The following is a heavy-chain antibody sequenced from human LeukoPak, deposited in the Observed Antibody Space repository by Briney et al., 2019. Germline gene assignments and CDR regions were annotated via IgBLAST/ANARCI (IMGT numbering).Heavy chain of an antibody. CDR2: INAYNGNT. J-gene: IGHJ4*02. CDR1: GYTFTSYG. V-gene: IGHV1-18*01. Sequence: ASVKVSCKASGYTFTSYGISWVRQAPGQGLEWMGWINAYNGNTNFAQKLQGRVTMTTDTSTSTAYMELRSLRSDDTAVYYCARTAEYSNFVTHKDYWGQGTLVTLSS. CDR3: ARTAEYSNFVTHKDY. D-gene: IGHD6-13*01.